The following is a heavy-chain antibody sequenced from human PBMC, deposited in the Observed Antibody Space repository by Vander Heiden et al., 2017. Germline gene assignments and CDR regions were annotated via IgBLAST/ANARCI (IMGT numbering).Heavy chain of an antibody. V-gene: IGHV3-30-3*01. J-gene: IGHJ4*02. CDR3: ARGCGGSCYLLYYFDY. Sequence: QVQLVESGGGVVQPGRSLRLSCAASGFTFSSYAMHWVRQAPGKGLEWVAVISYDGSNKYYADSVKGRFTISRDNSKNTLYLQMNSLRAEDTAVYYCARGCGGSCYLLYYFDYWGQGTLVTVSS. CDR1: GFTFSSYA. CDR2: ISYDGSNK. D-gene: IGHD2-15*01.